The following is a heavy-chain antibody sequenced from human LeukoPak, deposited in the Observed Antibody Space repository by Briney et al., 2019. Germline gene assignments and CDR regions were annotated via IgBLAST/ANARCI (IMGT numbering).Heavy chain of an antibody. J-gene: IGHJ4*02. CDR1: GGSFSGYY. CDR3: ARPRIVGARAFDY. V-gene: IGHV4-34*01. D-gene: IGHD1-26*01. Sequence: SETLSLTCAVYGGSFSGYYWSWIRQPPGKGLEWIGEINHSGSTNYNPSLKSRVTVSVDTSKNQFSLKLSSVTAADTAVYYCARPRIVGARAFDYWGQGTLVTVSS. CDR2: INHSGST.